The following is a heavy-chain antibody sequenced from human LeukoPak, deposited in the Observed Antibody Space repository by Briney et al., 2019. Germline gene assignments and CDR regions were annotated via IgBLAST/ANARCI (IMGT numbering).Heavy chain of an antibody. J-gene: IGHJ4*02. Sequence: GGSLRLSCAASGFTFSSYGMHWVRQAPGKGLEWVAVISYDGSNKYYADSVKGRFTISRDNSKNTLYLQMNSLRAEDTAVYYCAKVPRDIVATNGFDYWGQGTLVTVSS. V-gene: IGHV3-30*18. CDR1: GFTFSSYG. D-gene: IGHD5-12*01. CDR3: AKVPRDIVATNGFDY. CDR2: ISYDGSNK.